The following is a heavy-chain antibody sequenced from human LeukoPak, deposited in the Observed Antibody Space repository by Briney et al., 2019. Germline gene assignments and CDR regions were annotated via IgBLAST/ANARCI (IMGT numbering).Heavy chain of an antibody. CDR3: ARGNSSSWYYYYYYGMDV. CDR1: GGSFSGYY. Sequence: SETLSLTCAVYGGSFSGYYWSWIRQPPGKGLEWIGEINHSGSTNYNPSLKSRVTISVDTSRNQFSLKLSSVTAADMAVYYCARGNSSSWYYYYYYGMDVWGQGTTVTVSS. CDR2: INHSGST. V-gene: IGHV4-34*01. J-gene: IGHJ6*02. D-gene: IGHD6-13*01.